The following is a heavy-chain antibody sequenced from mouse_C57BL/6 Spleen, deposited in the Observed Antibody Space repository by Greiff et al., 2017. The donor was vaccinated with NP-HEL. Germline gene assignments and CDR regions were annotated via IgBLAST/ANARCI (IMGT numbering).Heavy chain of an antibody. J-gene: IGHJ1*03. D-gene: IGHD1-1*01. V-gene: IGHV1-82*01. CDR2: IYPGDGDT. CDR3: ARGVATDWYFDV. CDR1: GYAFSSSW. Sequence: VQLQQSGPELVKPGASVKISCKASGYAFSSSWMNWVKQRPGKGLEWIGRIYPGDGDTNYNGKFKGKATLTADKSSSTAYMQLSSLTSEDSAVYFCARGVATDWYFDVWGTGTTVTVSS.